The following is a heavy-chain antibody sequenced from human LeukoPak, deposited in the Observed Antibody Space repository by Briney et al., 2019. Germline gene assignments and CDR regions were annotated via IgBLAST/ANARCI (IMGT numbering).Heavy chain of an antibody. CDR1: GFTFSSYG. CDR3: AKDAGIAAAGTDY. Sequence: PGGSLRLSCAASGFTFSSYGMHWVRQAPGKGLEWVAFIRYDGSNKYYADSVKGRFTISRDNSKNTLYLQVNSLRAEDTAVYYCAKDAGIAAAGTDYWGQGTLVTVSS. CDR2: IRYDGSNK. D-gene: IGHD6-13*01. J-gene: IGHJ4*02. V-gene: IGHV3-30*02.